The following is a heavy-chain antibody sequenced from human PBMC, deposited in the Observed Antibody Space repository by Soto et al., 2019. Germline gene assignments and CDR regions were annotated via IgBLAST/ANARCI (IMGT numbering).Heavy chain of an antibody. CDR3: AKGLYYYYYMDV. CDR2: ISGSDGST. CDR1: GFTFRIYA. V-gene: IGHV3-23*01. Sequence: GGSLRLSCAASGFTFRIYAMNWVRQAPGKGLEWVSAISGSDGSTYYAGSVKGRFTISRDNSKNTLYLQMNSLRAEDTALYYCAKGLYYYYYMDVWGKGTTVTVSS. J-gene: IGHJ6*03.